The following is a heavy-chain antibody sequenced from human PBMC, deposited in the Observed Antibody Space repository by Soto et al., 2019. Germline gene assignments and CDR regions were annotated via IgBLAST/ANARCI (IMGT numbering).Heavy chain of an antibody. CDR3: ARELSPGYSSGWSYYFDY. CDR1: GYTFTSYA. D-gene: IGHD6-19*01. J-gene: IGHJ4*02. V-gene: IGHV1-3*01. CDR2: INAGNGNT. Sequence: ASVKVSCKASGYTFTSYAMHWVRQAPGQRLEWMGWINAGNGNTKYSQKFQGRVTITRDTSASTAYMELSSLRSEDTAVYYCARELSPGYSSGWSYYFDYWGQGTLVTVSS.